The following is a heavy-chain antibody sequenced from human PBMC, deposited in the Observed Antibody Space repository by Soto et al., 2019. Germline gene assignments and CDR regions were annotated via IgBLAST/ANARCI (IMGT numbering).Heavy chain of an antibody. D-gene: IGHD2-15*01. V-gene: IGHV1-8*01. CDR2: MNPNSGNT. Sequence: QVQLVQSGAEVKKPGASVKVSCKASGYTFTSYDINWVRQATGQGLEWMGWMNPNSGNTGYAQKFQGRVTMTRNTTISTDYRELSSVGSEVTAVYYCAGQRVDASDYWGQGALVTVSS. J-gene: IGHJ4*02. CDR1: GYTFTSYD. CDR3: AGQRVDASDY.